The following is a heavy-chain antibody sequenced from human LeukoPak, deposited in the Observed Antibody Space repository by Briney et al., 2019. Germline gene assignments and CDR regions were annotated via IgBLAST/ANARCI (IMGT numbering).Heavy chain of an antibody. CDR1: GGTFSSYA. V-gene: IGHV1-69*04. CDR3: TREGGGLLWFGELDY. CDR2: IIPIFGIA. J-gene: IGHJ4*02. Sequence: SVKVSCKASGGTFSSYAISWVRQAPGQGLEWMGRIIPIFGIANYAQKFQGRVTITADKSTSTAYMELSSLRSEDTAVYYCTREGGGLLWFGELDYWGQGTLVTVSS. D-gene: IGHD3-10*01.